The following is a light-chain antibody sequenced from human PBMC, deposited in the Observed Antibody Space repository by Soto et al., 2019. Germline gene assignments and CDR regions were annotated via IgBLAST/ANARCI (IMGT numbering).Light chain of an antibody. CDR3: NSFRVSHLYV. CDR1: SSDIGGYNA. V-gene: IGLV2-14*01. Sequence: SALTQPASVSGSPGQTITISCTGTSSDIGGYNAVSWYQHHPGKAPKLIIYEVTHRPSGVSDRFSASESGNTASLTISGLQAEDEADYYCNSFRVSHLYVFGTGTKVTVL. CDR2: EVT. J-gene: IGLJ1*01.